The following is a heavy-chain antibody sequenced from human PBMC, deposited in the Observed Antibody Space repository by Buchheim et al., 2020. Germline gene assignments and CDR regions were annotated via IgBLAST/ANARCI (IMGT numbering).Heavy chain of an antibody. D-gene: IGHD3-16*02. V-gene: IGHV3-15*01. Sequence: DVQLVESGGGLVKPGGSLRLSCAASGFTFRNVWMSWVRQTPGKGLEWVGRMKSIADGGTTDYAAPVKGRFTIFRDDFKKSLFLQMNSLRTEDTAVYYCATEPYVWGNYRYSTNDYWGQG. CDR1: GFTFRNVW. CDR3: ATEPYVWGNYRYSTNDY. J-gene: IGHJ4*02. CDR2: MKSIADGGTT.